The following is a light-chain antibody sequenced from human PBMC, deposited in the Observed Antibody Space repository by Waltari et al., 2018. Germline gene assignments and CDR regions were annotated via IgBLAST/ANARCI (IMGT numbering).Light chain of an antibody. Sequence: DIQMTQSPSTLSASDGDRVTITCRASQSISSWLAWYQQKPGKAPKLLIYKASSLESGVPSRFSGSGSGTEFTLTISSLQPDDFATYYCQQYNSYSWTFGQGTKVEIK. CDR2: KAS. CDR1: QSISSW. J-gene: IGKJ1*01. V-gene: IGKV1-5*03. CDR3: QQYNSYSWT.